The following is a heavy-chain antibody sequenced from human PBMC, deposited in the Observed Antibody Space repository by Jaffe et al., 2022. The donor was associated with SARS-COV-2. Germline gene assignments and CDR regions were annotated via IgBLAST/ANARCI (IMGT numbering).Heavy chain of an antibody. Sequence: QVQLQESGPGLVKPSETLSLTCTVSGGSISSYYWSWIRQPAGKGLEWIGRIYTSGSTNYNPSLKSRVTMSVDTSKNQFSLKLSSVTAADTAVYYCARDLTIAARPYYYYYYGMDVWGQGTTVTVSS. CDR1: GGSISSYY. V-gene: IGHV4-4*07. CDR3: ARDLTIAARPYYYYYYGMDV. J-gene: IGHJ6*02. D-gene: IGHD6-6*01. CDR2: IYTSGST.